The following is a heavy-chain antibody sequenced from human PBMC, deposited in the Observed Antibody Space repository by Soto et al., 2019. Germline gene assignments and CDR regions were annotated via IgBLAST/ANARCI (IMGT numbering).Heavy chain of an antibody. CDR2: IIPIFGRA. D-gene: IGHD5-12*01. CDR3: ARPVVARNYYGMDV. Sequence: ASVKVSCKASGGTFSSYAISWVRQAPGQGLEWMGGIIPIFGRANYAQKFQGRVTITADKSTSTAYMELSSLRSEDTAVYYCARPVVARNYYGMDVWGQGTTVTVSS. CDR1: GGTFSSYA. J-gene: IGHJ6*02. V-gene: IGHV1-69*06.